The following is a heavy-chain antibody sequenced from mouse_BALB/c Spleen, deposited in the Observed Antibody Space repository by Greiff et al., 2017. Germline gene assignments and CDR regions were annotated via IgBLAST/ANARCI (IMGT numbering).Heavy chain of an antibody. CDR1: GFTFSSYT. CDR2: ISSGGSDT. Sequence: EVKLVESGGGLVKPGGSLKLSCAASGFTFSSYTMYWVRQNPEKRLEWVATISSGGSDTYYPDSVKGRFTISRDNAKNTLYLQMSSLKSEDTAMYYCTIDGMVYYGYDYAMDYWGQGTSVTVSS. D-gene: IGHD1-2*01. V-gene: IGHV5-6-4*01. CDR3: TIDGMVYYGYDYAMDY. J-gene: IGHJ4*01.